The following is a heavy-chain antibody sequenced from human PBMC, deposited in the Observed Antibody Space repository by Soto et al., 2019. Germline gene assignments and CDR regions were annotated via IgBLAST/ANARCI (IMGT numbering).Heavy chain of an antibody. CDR1: GGTFSSYA. D-gene: IGHD6-19*01. CDR3: ARDQWRGSYYHYYGMDV. V-gene: IGHV1-69*06. Sequence: QVQLVQSGAEVKKPGSSVKVSCKASGGTFSSYAISWVRQAPGQGLEWMGGIIPIFGTANYAQKFQGRVTITADKSTSTAYMELSSLRSEDTAVYYCARDQWRGSYYHYYGMDVWGQGTTVTVSS. CDR2: IIPIFGTA. J-gene: IGHJ6*02.